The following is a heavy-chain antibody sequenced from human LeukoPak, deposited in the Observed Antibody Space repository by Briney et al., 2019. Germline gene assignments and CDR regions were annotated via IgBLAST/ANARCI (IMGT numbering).Heavy chain of an antibody. Sequence: PGGSLRLSCAASGFTFSSYGMSWVRQAPGKGLEWVSAISGSGGSTYYADSVKGRFTISRDNSKNTLYLQMNSLRAEDTAVYYCAKTPAYSSGYYFDYWGQGTLVTVSS. CDR2: ISGSGGST. CDR3: AKTPAYSSGYYFDY. CDR1: GFTFSSYG. D-gene: IGHD3-22*01. V-gene: IGHV3-23*01. J-gene: IGHJ4*02.